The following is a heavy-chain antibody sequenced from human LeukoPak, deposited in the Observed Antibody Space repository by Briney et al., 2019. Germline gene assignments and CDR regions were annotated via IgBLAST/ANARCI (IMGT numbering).Heavy chain of an antibody. CDR1: GFTFSSYS. CDR3: ARDDEAQLWSFDY. J-gene: IGHJ4*02. V-gene: IGHV3-21*01. Sequence: GGSLRLSCAASGFTFSSYSMNWVRQAPGKGLEWASSISSSSSYIYYADSVKGRFTISRDNAKNSLYLQMNSLRAEDTAVYYCARDDEAQLWSFDYWGQGTLVTVSS. CDR2: ISSSSSYI. D-gene: IGHD5-18*01.